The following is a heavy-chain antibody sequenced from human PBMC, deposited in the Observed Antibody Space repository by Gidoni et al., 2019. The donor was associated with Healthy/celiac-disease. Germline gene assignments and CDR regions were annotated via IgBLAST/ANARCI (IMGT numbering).Heavy chain of an antibody. CDR2: INTNTGNP. Sequence: QVQLVQSGSELTKPGASVKVSCKASGSTFTSYPMNWVRQAPGQGLEWMGWINTNTGNPTYVQGITGRFVVYLDTYVSTAYLQISSLKAEDTAVYYCARGSSMNNDYWGQGTLVTVSA. CDR1: GSTFTSYP. CDR3: ARGSSMNNDY. V-gene: IGHV7-4-1*02. D-gene: IGHD6-6*01. J-gene: IGHJ4*02.